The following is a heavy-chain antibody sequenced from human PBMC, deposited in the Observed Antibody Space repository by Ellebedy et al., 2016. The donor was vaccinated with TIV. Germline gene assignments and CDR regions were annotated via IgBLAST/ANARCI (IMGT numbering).Heavy chain of an antibody. CDR2: INPSGGST. CDR3: ARVVVGGVSYYYYGMDV. J-gene: IGHJ6*02. V-gene: IGHV1-46*01. Sequence: AASVKVSCKASGYTFTSYYMHWVRQAPGQGLEWMGIINPSGGSTSYAQKFQGRVTMTRDTSTSTVYMELSSLRSEDTAVYYCARVVVGGVSYYYYGMDVWGQGTTVTVSS. CDR1: GYTFTSYY. D-gene: IGHD3-10*01.